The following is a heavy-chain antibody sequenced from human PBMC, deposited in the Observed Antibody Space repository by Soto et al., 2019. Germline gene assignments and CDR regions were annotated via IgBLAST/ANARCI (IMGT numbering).Heavy chain of an antibody. CDR2: IDTTGAP. D-gene: IGHD6-19*01. Sequence: EVQLVESGGGLVQPGGSLRLSYAASGFTFSRYDMHWVRQGTGKGLEWVSGIDTTGAPYYSGSVKGRFTISRENAKNSLFLEMDSLRPGDTAVYYCARESSDWSAVDYWGQGTLVTVSS. V-gene: IGHV3-13*05. CDR1: GFTFSRYD. CDR3: ARESSDWSAVDY. J-gene: IGHJ4*02.